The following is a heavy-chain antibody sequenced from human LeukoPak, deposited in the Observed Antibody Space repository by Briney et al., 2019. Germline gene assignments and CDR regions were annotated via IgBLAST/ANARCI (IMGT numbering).Heavy chain of an antibody. CDR2: INPSGGST. CDR1: GYTFTSYY. D-gene: IGHD3-9*01. V-gene: IGHV1-46*01. Sequence: ASVKVSCKASGYTFTSYYMHGVRQAPGQGLEWMGIINPSGGSTSYAQKFQGRVTMTRDMSTSTVYMELSSLRSQDTAVYYCAKEHQGVLRYFDWLRPRHYYYYMDVWGKGTTVTISS. J-gene: IGHJ6*03. CDR3: AKEHQGVLRYFDWLRPRHYYYYMDV.